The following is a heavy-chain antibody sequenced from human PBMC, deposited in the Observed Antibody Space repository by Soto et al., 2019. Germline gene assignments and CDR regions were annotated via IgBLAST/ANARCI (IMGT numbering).Heavy chain of an antibody. CDR2: ISSSSSTI. D-gene: IGHD2-21*01. CDR1: GFTFSSYS. J-gene: IGHJ4*02. CDR3: ASHPVVVIAMPHFDY. Sequence: EVQLVESGAGLVQPGGSLRLSCAASGFTFSSYSMNWVRQAPGKGLEWVSYISSSSSTIYYADSVKGRFTISRDNAKNSLYLQMNSLRAEDTAVYYCASHPVVVIAMPHFDYWGQGTLVTVSS. V-gene: IGHV3-48*01.